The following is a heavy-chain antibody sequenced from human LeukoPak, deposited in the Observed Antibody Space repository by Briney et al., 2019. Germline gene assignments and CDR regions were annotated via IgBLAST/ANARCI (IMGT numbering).Heavy chain of an antibody. J-gene: IGHJ4*02. D-gene: IGHD6-13*01. V-gene: IGHV3-7*01. CDR1: GLTFSSYW. CDR2: IKQDGSEK. CDR3: ASLSSSWTGFDY. Sequence: GGSLRLSCAASGLTFSSYWMSWVRQAPGKGLEWVANIKQDGSEKYYVDSVKGRFTISRDNAKNSLYLQMNSLRAEDTAVCYCASLSSSWTGFDYWGQGTLVTVSS.